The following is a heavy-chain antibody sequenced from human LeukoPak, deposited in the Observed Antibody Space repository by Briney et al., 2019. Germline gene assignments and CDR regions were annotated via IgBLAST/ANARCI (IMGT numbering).Heavy chain of an antibody. Sequence: SETLSLTCTVSGGSISRGDYYWSWIRQPPGKGLEWIGYIYYSGSTYYNPSLKSRVTISVDTSKNQFSLKLSSVTAADTAVYYCARVPSMVREGFIDYWGQGTLVTVSS. CDR1: GGSISRGDYY. J-gene: IGHJ4*02. V-gene: IGHV4-30-4*01. D-gene: IGHD3-10*01. CDR3: ARVPSMVREGFIDY. CDR2: IYYSGST.